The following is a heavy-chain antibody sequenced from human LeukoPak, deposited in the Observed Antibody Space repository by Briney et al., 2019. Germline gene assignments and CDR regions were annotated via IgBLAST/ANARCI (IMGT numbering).Heavy chain of an antibody. CDR3: ARDLRGKSDY. J-gene: IGHJ4*02. Sequence: GGSLRLSCAASGFTSSNYWVHWVRQAPGKGLVWVSRINPDGGRTDYADSVKGRFTISRDNAKNTLYLQMNSLRAEDTAVYFCARDLRGKSDYWGQGTLVTVSS. CDR2: INPDGGRT. D-gene: IGHD4-23*01. CDR1: GFTSSNYW. V-gene: IGHV3-74*01.